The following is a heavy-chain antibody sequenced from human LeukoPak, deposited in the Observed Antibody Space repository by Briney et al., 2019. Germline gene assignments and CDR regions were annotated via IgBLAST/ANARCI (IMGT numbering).Heavy chain of an antibody. D-gene: IGHD2-21*01. V-gene: IGHV3-33*01. J-gene: IGHJ3*02. CDR3: VRDGGELEADGFDI. CDR1: GFLFSTYD. Sequence: SGRSLRLSCAASGFLFSTYDMHWVRQAPGKGLEWVAIIWYDGTNIKYVDSVKGRFTISRDNSKNTLYLQMNSLRAEDTAVYYCVRDGGELEADGFDIWGKGTMVTVSS. CDR2: IWYDGTNI.